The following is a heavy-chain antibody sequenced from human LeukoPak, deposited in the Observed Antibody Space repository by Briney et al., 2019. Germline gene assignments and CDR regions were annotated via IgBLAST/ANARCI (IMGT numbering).Heavy chain of an antibody. CDR2: IYYSGST. V-gene: IGHV4-39*07. D-gene: IGHD3-10*01. CDR3: ARPRMVRGPRWFDP. CDR1: GGSISSSSYY. J-gene: IGHJ5*02. Sequence: PSETLSLTCTVSGGSISSSSYYWGRIPQPPGKGLEWIGSIYYSGSTYYNPSLKSRVTISVDTSKTQFSLKLSAVTAADTAVYYCARPRMVRGPRWFDPWGQGTLVTVSS.